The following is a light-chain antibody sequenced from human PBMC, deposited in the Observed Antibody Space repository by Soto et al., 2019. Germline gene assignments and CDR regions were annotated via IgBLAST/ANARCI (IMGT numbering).Light chain of an antibody. V-gene: IGLV2-14*01. CDR1: SSDIGAYNY. CDR3: FSHRSGDSHV. J-gene: IGLJ1*01. CDR2: GVT. Sequence: QSVLTQPASVSGSPGQPITISCTGTSSDIGAYNYVSWYQQYPGKAPKLMIYGVTNRPSGVSNRSSGSKTGNTASLTISGLQAEDEADYYCFSHRSGDSHVFGTGTKVTVL.